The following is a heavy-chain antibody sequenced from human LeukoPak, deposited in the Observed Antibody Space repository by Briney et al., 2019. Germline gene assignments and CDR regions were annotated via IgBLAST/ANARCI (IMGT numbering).Heavy chain of an antibody. D-gene: IGHD3-10*01. CDR2: IYYSGST. CDR1: GGSITSYY. Sequence: SEPLSLTCIVSGGSITSYYWSWIHQPPGKGLGGIGYIYYSGSTNYNPSLKSRVTISVDTSQNQFSLKLSSVTAADTAVYYCARLTAGFGELVFDYWGQGTLVTVSS. CDR3: ARLTAGFGELVFDY. J-gene: IGHJ4*02. V-gene: IGHV4-59*01.